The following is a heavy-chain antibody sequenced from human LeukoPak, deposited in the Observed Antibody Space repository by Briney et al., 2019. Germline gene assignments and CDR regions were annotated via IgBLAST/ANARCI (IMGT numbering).Heavy chain of an antibody. J-gene: IGHJ4*02. CDR2: INPNSGGT. D-gene: IGHD1-26*01. CDR3: ARGLGGSGSYFLTFDY. Sequence: RASVKVSCKASGYTFTGYYMHWVRQAPGQGLEWMGWINPNSGGTNYAQKFQGRVTMTRDTSISTAYMELSRLRSDDTAVYYCARGLGGSGSYFLTFDYWGQGTLVTVSS. CDR1: GYTFTGYY. V-gene: IGHV1-2*02.